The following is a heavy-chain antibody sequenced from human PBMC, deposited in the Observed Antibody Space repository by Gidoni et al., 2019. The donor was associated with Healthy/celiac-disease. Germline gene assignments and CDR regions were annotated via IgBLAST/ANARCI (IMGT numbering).Heavy chain of an antibody. CDR2: IWYDGSNK. CDR3: AREIRLGKRGIAVVGYGMDV. CDR1: VFPFSSYG. Sequence: QVPLVESGGGVVQPGRSLRLSCAASVFPFSSYGMHWVRQAPGKGLEWVAVIWYDGSNKYYADAVKGRFTISRDNSKNTLYLQMNSLRAEDTAVYYCAREIRLGKRGIAVVGYGMDVWGQGTTVTVSS. J-gene: IGHJ6*02. D-gene: IGHD6-19*01. V-gene: IGHV3-33*01.